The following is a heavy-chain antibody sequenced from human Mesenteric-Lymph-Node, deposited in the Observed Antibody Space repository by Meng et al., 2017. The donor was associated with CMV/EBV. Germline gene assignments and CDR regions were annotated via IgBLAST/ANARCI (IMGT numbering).Heavy chain of an antibody. CDR3: ARSPGFWSLDH. J-gene: IGHJ4*02. D-gene: IGHD2-8*02. V-gene: IGHV4-4*02. CDR2: FSDSGRT. Sequence: SETLSLTCAVSGGSIRSLFWSWVRQTPGKGLEWIGEFSDSGRTRYNPSFQSRVTISGDRTENHFSLELTSVTAADTGVYFCARSPGFWSLDHWGRGALVTVSS. CDR1: GGSIRSLF.